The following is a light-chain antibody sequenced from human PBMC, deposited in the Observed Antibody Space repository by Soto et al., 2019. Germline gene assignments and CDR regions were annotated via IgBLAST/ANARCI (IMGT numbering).Light chain of an antibody. CDR1: SSDVGGYNY. CDR2: DDS. J-gene: IGLJ1*01. CDR3: SSYTSRSSLYV. V-gene: IGLV2-14*01. Sequence: QSVLTQPASVSGSPGQSITISCTGTSSDVGGYNYVSWYQQHPGKAPKLMIYDDSNRPSGVSNRFSGSKSGNTASLTISGLQAEDEADYYCSSYTSRSSLYVFGTGTKVTVL.